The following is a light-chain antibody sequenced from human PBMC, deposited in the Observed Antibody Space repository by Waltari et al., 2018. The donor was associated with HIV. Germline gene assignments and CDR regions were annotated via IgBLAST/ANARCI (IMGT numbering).Light chain of an antibody. J-gene: IGLJ3*02. Sequence: QSALTQPASVSGSPGPSITIPCTGTSSDVGSYNFVSWYQQHPGKAPKLIISEVSKRPSGVSNRFSGSKSGNTASLTISGLQAEDEADYYCCSYAGSITPWVFGGGTKLTVL. CDR1: SSDVGSYNF. V-gene: IGLV2-23*02. CDR3: CSYAGSITPWV. CDR2: EVS.